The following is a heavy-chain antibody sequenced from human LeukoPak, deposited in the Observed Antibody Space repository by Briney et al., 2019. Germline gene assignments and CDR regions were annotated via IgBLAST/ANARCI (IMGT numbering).Heavy chain of an antibody. CDR1: GDTFTNYD. D-gene: IGHD3-9*01. CDR2: MNPNSGNT. Sequence: ASVKVSCKASGDTFTNYDINWVRQATGQGLEWMGWMNPNSGNTGYAQKFQGRVTMTRNTSISTAYMELSSLRSEDTAVYYCARRPYKYYDILTGSYRSEFEYWGQGTLVTVSS. CDR3: ARRPYKYYDILTGSYRSEFEY. J-gene: IGHJ4*02. V-gene: IGHV1-8*01.